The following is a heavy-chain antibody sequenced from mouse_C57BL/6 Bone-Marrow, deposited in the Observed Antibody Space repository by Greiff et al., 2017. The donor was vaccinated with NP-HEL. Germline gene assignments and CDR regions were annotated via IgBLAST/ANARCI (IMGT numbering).Heavy chain of an antibody. V-gene: IGHV1-62-2*01. Sequence: VKLVESGAELVKPGASVKLSCKASGYTFTEYTIHWVKQRSGQGLEWIGWFYPGSGSIKYNEKFKDKATLTADKSSSTVYMELSRLTSEDSAVYFCARHEDDYGRGYWYFDVWGTGTTVTVSS. J-gene: IGHJ1*03. CDR1: GYTFTEYT. CDR2: FYPGSGSI. CDR3: ARHEDDYGRGYWYFDV. D-gene: IGHD1-1*01.